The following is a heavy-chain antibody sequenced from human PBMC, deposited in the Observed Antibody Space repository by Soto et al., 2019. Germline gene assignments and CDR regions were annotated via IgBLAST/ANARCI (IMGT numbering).Heavy chain of an antibody. D-gene: IGHD6-19*01. Sequence: QVQLVQSGAEVKKPGASVKVSCKTSGYPFTSYGINWVRQAPGQGPGWMGWISADTGKTSYTQKSQGRLTMTTDTSTRTAYMELRSPRSAVTAVYYCARDRIIAVTGLLHYWGQGNLVSVSS. CDR2: ISADTGKT. CDR1: GYPFTSYG. CDR3: ARDRIIAVTGLLHY. V-gene: IGHV1-18*01. J-gene: IGHJ4*02.